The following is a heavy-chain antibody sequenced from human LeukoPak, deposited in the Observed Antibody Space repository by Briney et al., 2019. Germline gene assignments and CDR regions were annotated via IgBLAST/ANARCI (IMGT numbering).Heavy chain of an antibody. CDR3: AKDKTQYYYGSGSFPG. CDR1: GFTFSSYT. D-gene: IGHD3-10*01. V-gene: IGHV3-21*04. J-gene: IGHJ4*02. CDR2: ISVNSDHK. Sequence: GGSLRLSCAASGFTFSSYTMNWVRQAPGKGLEWVSSISVNSDHKPYADSVKGRFTISRDNAKNSLYLQMNSLRAEDTALYYCAKDKTQYYYGSGSFPGWGQGTLVTVSS.